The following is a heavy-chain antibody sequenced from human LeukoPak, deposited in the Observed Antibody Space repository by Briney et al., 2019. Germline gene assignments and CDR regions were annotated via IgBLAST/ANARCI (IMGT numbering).Heavy chain of an antibody. J-gene: IGHJ4*02. D-gene: IGHD3-10*01. V-gene: IGHV4-61*02. CDR2: IYTSGST. Sequence: SETLSLTCTVSGGSISSGSYYWSWIRQPAGKGLEWIGRIYTSGSTNYNPSLKSRFTISVDTSKNQFSLKLSSVTAADTAVYYCARDESYYNVFDYWGQGTLVTVSS. CDR3: ARDESYYNVFDY. CDR1: GGSISSGSYY.